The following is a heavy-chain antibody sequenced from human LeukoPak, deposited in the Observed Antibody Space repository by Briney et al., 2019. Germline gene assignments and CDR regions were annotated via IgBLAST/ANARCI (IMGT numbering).Heavy chain of an antibody. CDR3: ARERITMVRGVTYYFDY. D-gene: IGHD3-10*01. CDR2: ISSNGGST. Sequence: GGSLRLSCAASGFTFSSYAMHWVRQAPGKGLEYVSAISSNGGSTYYANSVKGRFTISRDNSKNTLYLQMGSLRAEDTAVYYCARERITMVRGVTYYFDYWGQETLVTVSS. CDR1: GFTFSSYA. J-gene: IGHJ4*02. V-gene: IGHV3-64*01.